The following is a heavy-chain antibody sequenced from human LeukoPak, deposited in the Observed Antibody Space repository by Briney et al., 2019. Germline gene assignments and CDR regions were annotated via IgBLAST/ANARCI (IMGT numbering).Heavy chain of an antibody. CDR2: INPKSGGT. CDR3: ARDADGMDV. Sequence: ASVNVSCKASGYTFTSYYMHWVRQAPGQGLEWMGWINPKSGGTNYAQKFQGRVTMTRDTSISTAYMELSRLRSDDTAVYYCARDADGMDVWGQGTTVTVSS. CDR1: GYTFTSYY. J-gene: IGHJ6*02. V-gene: IGHV1-2*02.